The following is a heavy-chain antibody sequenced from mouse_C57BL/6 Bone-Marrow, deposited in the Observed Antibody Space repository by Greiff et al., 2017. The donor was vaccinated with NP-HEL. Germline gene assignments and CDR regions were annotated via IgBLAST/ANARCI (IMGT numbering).Heavy chain of an antibody. J-gene: IGHJ3*01. CDR1: GCTFTSYW. CDR2: IDPSDSYT. CDR3: ARGIYYGSSYEGFAY. V-gene: IGHV1-59*01. D-gene: IGHD1-1*01. Sequence: QVQLQQSGAELVRPGTSVKLSCKASGCTFTSYWMHWVKQRPGQGLEWIGVIDPSDSYTNYNQKFKGKATLTVDTSSSTAYMQLSSLTSEDSAVYYCARGIYYGSSYEGFAYWGQGTLVTVSA.